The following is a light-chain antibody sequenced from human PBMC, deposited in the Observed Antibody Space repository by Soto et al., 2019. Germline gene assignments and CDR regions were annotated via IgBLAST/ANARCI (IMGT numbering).Light chain of an antibody. Sequence: QSVLTQPPSASGTPGQRVTISCSGSSSNIGSNFVNWYQQLPGTAPKLLVYNNNQRPSGVPDRFSGSKSGTSASLAISGPQSEDEADYHCATWDDSLNGLVFGGGTKLTVL. V-gene: IGLV1-44*01. CDR2: NNN. CDR1: SSNIGSNF. CDR3: ATWDDSLNGLV. J-gene: IGLJ3*02.